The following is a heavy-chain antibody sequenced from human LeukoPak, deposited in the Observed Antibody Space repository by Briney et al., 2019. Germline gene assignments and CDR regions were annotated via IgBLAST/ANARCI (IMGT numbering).Heavy chain of an antibody. CDR1: GGSFSGYY. CDR3: AREFYGDYVLKTKTIMNWFDP. CDR2: INHSGST. V-gene: IGHV4-34*01. J-gene: IGHJ5*02. Sequence: SETLSLTCAVYGGSFSGYYWSWIRQPSGKGLEWIGEINHSGSTNYNPSLKSRVTISVDTSKNQFSLKLSSVTAADTAVYYCAREFYGDYVLKTKTIMNWFDPWGQGTLVTVSS. D-gene: IGHD4-17*01.